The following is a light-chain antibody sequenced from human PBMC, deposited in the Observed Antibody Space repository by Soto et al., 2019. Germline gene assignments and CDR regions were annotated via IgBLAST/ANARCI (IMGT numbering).Light chain of an antibody. CDR2: EVS. V-gene: IGLV2-14*01. CDR3: SSYTSSNTYV. J-gene: IGLJ1*01. Sequence: QSVLTQPASVSGSPGQSITISCTGTSSDVSGYNYVSWYQQHPGKAPKLMIYEVSTRPSGVSNRFSCSKSGNTASLTISGLQAEDEADYYCSSYTSSNTYVFGAGTKLTVL. CDR1: SSDVSGYNY.